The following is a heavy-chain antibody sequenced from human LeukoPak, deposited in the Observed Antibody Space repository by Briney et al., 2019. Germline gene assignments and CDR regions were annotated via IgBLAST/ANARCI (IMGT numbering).Heavy chain of an antibody. CDR2: ISWNSGSI. V-gene: IGHV3-9*01. Sequence: PGGSLRLSCAASGFTFDDYAMHWVRQAPGKGLEWVSGISWNSGSIGYADSVKGRFTISRDNAKNSLYLQVNSLRAEDTALYYCAKDRSSGWSFTYDAFDIWGQGTMVTVSS. D-gene: IGHD6-19*01. J-gene: IGHJ3*02. CDR1: GFTFDDYA. CDR3: AKDRSSGWSFTYDAFDI.